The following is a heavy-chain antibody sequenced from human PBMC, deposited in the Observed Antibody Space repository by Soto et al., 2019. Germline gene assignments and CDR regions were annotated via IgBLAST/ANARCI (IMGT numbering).Heavy chain of an antibody. J-gene: IGHJ5*02. Sequence: SETLSLTCTVSGGSISSYYWSWIRQPPGKGLEWIGYIYYSGSTNYNPSLKSRVTISVDTSKNQFSLKLSSVTAADTAVYYCARDDYGDNWFDPWGQGTLVTVSS. D-gene: IGHD4-17*01. V-gene: IGHV4-59*01. CDR3: ARDDYGDNWFDP. CDR1: GGSISSYY. CDR2: IYYSGST.